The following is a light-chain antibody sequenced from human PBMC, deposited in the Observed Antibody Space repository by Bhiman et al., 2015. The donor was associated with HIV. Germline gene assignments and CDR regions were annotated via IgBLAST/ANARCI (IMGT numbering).Light chain of an antibody. J-gene: IGLJ1*01. Sequence: SYELTQPPSVSVSPGQTATITCSGEKLGDKYTSWYQQKPGQSPVVVIYQDTKRPSGIPERFSGSNSGNTATLAISGTETMDEADYYCQAWDSSSSGVFGTGTKVTVL. CDR2: QDT. CDR3: QAWDSSSSGV. CDR1: KLGDKY. V-gene: IGLV3-1*01.